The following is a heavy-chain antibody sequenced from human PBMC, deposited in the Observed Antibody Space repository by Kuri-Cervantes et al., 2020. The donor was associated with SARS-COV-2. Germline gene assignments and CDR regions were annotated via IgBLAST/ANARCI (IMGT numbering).Heavy chain of an antibody. CDR1: GFTFSSYG. CDR2: IRYDGSNK. D-gene: IGHD5-18*01. CDR3: AKDQGDSYGISYFDY. J-gene: IGHJ4*02. V-gene: IGHV3-30*02. Sequence: GESLKISCAASGFTFSSYGMHWARRAPGKGLEWVAFIRYDGSNKYYADSVKGRFTISRDNSKNTLYLQMNSLRAEDTAVYYCAKDQGDSYGISYFDYWGQGALVTVSS.